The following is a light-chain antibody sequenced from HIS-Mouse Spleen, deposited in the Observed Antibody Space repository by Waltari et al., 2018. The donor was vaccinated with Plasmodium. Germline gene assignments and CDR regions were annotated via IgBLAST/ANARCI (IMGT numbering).Light chain of an antibody. CDR3: QQYNNWSFT. V-gene: IGKV3-15*01. CDR2: GAS. CDR1: QRVSSN. J-gene: IGKJ3*01. Sequence: EIVMTQSPATLSVSPGERATLSCRASQRVSSNLAWYQQKPGQDPRLLIYGASTRATGSPARFSGRGSGTEFTLTISSLQSEDFAVYYCQQYNNWSFTFGPGTKVDIK.